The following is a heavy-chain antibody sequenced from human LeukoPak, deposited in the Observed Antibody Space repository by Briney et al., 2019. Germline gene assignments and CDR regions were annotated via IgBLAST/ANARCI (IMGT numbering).Heavy chain of an antibody. CDR3: AREMGTSGWLDY. Sequence: SVKLSCKASGVTFSSYAIGWVRQAPGQGLEWMGGIIPIFGTANYAQNFQGRVTITADESTSTAYMELSSLRSEDTAVYYCAREMGTSGWLDYWGQGTLVTVSS. D-gene: IGHD6-19*01. J-gene: IGHJ4*02. CDR1: GVTFSSYA. V-gene: IGHV1-69*01. CDR2: IIPIFGTA.